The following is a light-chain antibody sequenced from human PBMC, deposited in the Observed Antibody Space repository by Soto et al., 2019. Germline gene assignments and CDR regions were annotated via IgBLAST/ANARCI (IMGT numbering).Light chain of an antibody. J-gene: IGKJ5*01. CDR3: QQGYTSWIT. CDR2: SVS. V-gene: IGKV1-39*01. CDR1: QSIGKH. Sequence: DIQMTQSPSSLSASVGDRVTITCRASQSIGKHLNWYQQKPGKAPKFLIYSVSNLQSGGPSRFSGSGSGTDFTITINSLQPEDFATYYCQQGYTSWITFGQGTRLEVK.